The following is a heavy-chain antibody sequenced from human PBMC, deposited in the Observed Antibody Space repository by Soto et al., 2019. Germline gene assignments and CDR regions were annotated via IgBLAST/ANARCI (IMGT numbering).Heavy chain of an antibody. CDR3: TTDSYTTIIIVRFDY. Sequence: EVQLVESGGGLVKPGASLRLSCAASGFTFSNAWINWVRQAPGKGLEWVGRVKSKTHGGTTDYAERVKGRFAISRDDSNNMVYLQMNSLKIEDTAVYYCTTDSYTTIIIVRFDYWGHGTLVTVSS. CDR2: VKSKTHGGTT. CDR1: GFTFSNAW. J-gene: IGHJ4*01. D-gene: IGHD3-22*01. V-gene: IGHV3-15*07.